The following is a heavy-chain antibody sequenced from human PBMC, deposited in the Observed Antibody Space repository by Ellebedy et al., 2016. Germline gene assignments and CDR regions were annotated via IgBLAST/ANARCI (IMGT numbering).Heavy chain of an antibody. D-gene: IGHD3-9*01. J-gene: IGHJ3*02. Sequence: SETLSLTCTVSGGSISSGDYYWSWIRQPPGKGLEWIGFIYYSGSTYYNPSLKSRVIISGDRSKNHFSLKLSSVTAADTAVYYCATSPGIFDAFDIWGQGTMVTVSS. CDR1: GGSISSGDYY. CDR3: ATSPGIFDAFDI. CDR2: IYYSGST. V-gene: IGHV4-30-4*01.